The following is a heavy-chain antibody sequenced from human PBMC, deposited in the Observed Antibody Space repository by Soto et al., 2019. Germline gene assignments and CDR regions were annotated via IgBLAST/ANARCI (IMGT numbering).Heavy chain of an antibody. CDR3: ASSVTRGVGASVFDY. V-gene: IGHV3-66*01. J-gene: IGHJ4*02. D-gene: IGHD1-26*01. CDR2: IYSGGST. Sequence: EVPLVESGGGLVQPGGSLRLSCAASGFTVSSNYMSWVRQAPGKGLEWVSVIYSGGSTYYADSVKGRFTISRDNSKNTLHLQMNSLRAEETAVYYCASSVTRGVGASVFDYWGQGTLVTVSS. CDR1: GFTVSSNY.